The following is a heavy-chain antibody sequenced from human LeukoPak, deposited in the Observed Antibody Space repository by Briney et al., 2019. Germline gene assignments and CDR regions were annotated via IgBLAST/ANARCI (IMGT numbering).Heavy chain of an antibody. V-gene: IGHV4-59*02. CDR2: LSHSGSS. D-gene: IGHD2-2*01. Sequence: SETLSLTCTVSGGSVSSYYWSWIRRPPGRGLEWIAYLSHSGSSDSNPSLTSRVTTLVDTPKNQFSLKLTSVTAADTAVYYCARARYANAWYAFDIWGHGTMVTVSS. CDR1: GGSVSSYY. J-gene: IGHJ3*02. CDR3: ARARYANAWYAFDI.